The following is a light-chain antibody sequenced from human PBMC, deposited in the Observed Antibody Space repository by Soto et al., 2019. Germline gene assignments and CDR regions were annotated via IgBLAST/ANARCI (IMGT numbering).Light chain of an antibody. CDR1: SSDIGAYNR. V-gene: IGLV2-18*02. CDR3: SSFTSSNTYV. J-gene: IGLJ1*01. Sequence: ALTQPRSVSGSRGQSVAISCTGTSSDIGAYNRVSWYQQPPGTAPKLMIYDVNNRPSGVPDRFSGSKSGNTASLTISGLQADDEADYYCSSFTSSNTYVFGTGTKVTVL. CDR2: DVN.